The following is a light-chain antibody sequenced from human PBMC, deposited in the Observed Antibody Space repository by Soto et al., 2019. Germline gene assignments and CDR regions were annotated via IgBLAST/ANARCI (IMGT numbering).Light chain of an antibody. J-gene: IGKJ5*01. CDR1: QGTSNY. V-gene: IGKV1-27*01. Sequence: DIQMTQPPSSLSASVGDRVTITCRASQGTSNYLAWYQQKPGKPPTLLIYAASTLQSGVPSRFSGSGSGTDFTLTISSLQPGDVATYYCQNHDSAPITFGQGTRLEIK. CDR2: AAS. CDR3: QNHDSAPIT.